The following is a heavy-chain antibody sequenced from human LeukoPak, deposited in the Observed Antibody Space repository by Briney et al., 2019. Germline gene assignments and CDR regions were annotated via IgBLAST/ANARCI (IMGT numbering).Heavy chain of an antibody. D-gene: IGHD5-18*01. J-gene: IGHJ4*02. Sequence: GGSLGLSCAASGFTVSNNYMSWVRQAPGKGLEWVSVIYSGGSTYYADSVKGRFTISRDNSKNTLYLQMNSQRIEDTAVYYCTKDRSYGRSYFDYWGQGTLVTVAS. V-gene: IGHV3-66*02. CDR2: IYSGGST. CDR1: GFTVSNNY. CDR3: TKDRSYGRSYFDY.